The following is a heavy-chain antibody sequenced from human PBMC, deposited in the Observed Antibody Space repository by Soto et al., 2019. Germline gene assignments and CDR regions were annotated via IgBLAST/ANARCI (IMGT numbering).Heavy chain of an antibody. V-gene: IGHV1-18*01. CDR2: ISGQNGRA. Sequence: QVQLVQSGGEVKRPGASVKVSCKASGYPFTKYILSWVRQAPGQGLEWMGWISGQNGRANYVQKFQGRVTMTTDAPANTAYLEMGSLTYDDTAVYYCARDFLQESLDHWGQGTLIAVSS. J-gene: IGHJ4*02. CDR3: ARDFLQESLDH. CDR1: GYPFTKYI.